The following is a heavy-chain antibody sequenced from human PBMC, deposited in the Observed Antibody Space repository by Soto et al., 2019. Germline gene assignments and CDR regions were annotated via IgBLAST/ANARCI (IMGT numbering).Heavy chain of an antibody. J-gene: IGHJ4*02. V-gene: IGHV3-23*01. Sequence: GGSLRLSCAASGFTFSSYAMSWVRQAPGKGLEWVSAISGSGGSTYYADSVKGRFTISRDNSKNTLYLQMNSLRAEDTAVYYCAKARLEVWFGEFLTPFDYWGQGTLVTVSS. CDR2: ISGSGGST. CDR1: GFTFSSYA. CDR3: AKARLEVWFGEFLTPFDY. D-gene: IGHD3-10*01.